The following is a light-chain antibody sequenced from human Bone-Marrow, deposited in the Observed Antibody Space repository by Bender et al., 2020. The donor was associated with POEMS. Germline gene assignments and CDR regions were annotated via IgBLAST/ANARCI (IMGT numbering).Light chain of an antibody. CDR1: KLGHKY. V-gene: IGLV3-1*01. Sequence: SYDLTQPPSLSVSPGQTASITCSGDKLGHKYACWYQQKPGQSPVLVIYEDSKRPSGIPERFSGSNSGNTATLTISGTQAIDEADYYCQAWDSSTVVFGGRTKLTVL. J-gene: IGLJ2*01. CDR2: EDS. CDR3: QAWDSSTVV.